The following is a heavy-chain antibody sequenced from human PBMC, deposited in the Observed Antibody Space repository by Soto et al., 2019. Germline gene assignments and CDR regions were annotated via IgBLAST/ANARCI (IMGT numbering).Heavy chain of an antibody. CDR2: ISSGSSYI. Sequence: EVQLVESGGGLVKPGGSLRLSCAASGFTFSSYNMNWVRQAPGKGLEWVSSISSGSSYIYYADSVKGRFTISRDNAKNSLYLQMNSLRAEDTAIFYCARDRAYYAMDVWGQGTTVTVSS. CDR3: ARDRAYYAMDV. CDR1: GFTFSSYN. D-gene: IGHD3-16*01. J-gene: IGHJ6*02. V-gene: IGHV3-21*01.